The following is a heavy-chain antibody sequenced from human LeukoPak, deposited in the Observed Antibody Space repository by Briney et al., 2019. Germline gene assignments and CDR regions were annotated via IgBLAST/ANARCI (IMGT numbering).Heavy chain of an antibody. CDR1: GGSISSYY. CDR2: FYTSGST. V-gene: IGHV4-4*07. D-gene: IGHD4-11*01. CDR3: ASQSDYSIGYYFDY. J-gene: IGHJ4*02. Sequence: SETLSLTCTVSGGSISSYYWSWIRQPAGKGLEWIGRFYTSGSTNYNPSLKSRVTMSVDTSKNQFSLKLSSVTAADTAVYYCASQSDYSIGYYFDYWGQGTLVTVSS.